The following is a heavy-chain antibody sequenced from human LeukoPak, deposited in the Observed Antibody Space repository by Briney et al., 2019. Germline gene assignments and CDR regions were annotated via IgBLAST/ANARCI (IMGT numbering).Heavy chain of an antibody. D-gene: IGHD2/OR15-2a*01. CDR1: GYTLCSYA. CDR2: IRGNGGRT. CDR3: AYLIEAADY. J-gene: IGHJ4*02. V-gene: IGHV3-23*01. Sequence: PGGALRLSCAASGYTLCSYAVSWVPEAPGKGLERDSAIRGNGGRTNYPDSVNGRFTISRDNPKNTTYQQLNSLRPDDTAVYYCAYLIEAADYWGRGTLATVSP.